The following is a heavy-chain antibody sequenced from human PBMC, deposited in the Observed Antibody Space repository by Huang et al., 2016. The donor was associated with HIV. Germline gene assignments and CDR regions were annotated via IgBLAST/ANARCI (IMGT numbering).Heavy chain of an antibody. CDR1: GYTFLNYG. CDR3: ARVGIGVY. Sequence: QVQLVQSGSALKKPGASVKVSCKASGYTFLNYGINWVRQAPGQGLEWMGWISTNTGDPTYAQGCTGRFVFSVDTSVTTAYLQINTLEAADTAVYYCARVGIGVYWGQGTLVAVSS. J-gene: IGHJ4*02. CDR2: ISTNTGDP. V-gene: IGHV7-4-1*02. D-gene: IGHD1-20*01.